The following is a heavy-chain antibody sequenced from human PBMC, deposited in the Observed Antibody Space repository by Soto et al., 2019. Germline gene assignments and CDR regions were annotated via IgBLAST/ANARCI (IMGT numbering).Heavy chain of an antibody. CDR3: ALRLGDPGRLYFDY. CDR2: IYYSGST. Sequence: QVQLQESGPGLVKPSQTLSLTCTVSGGSISSGGYYFSLSRQHPGKGLEWIGDIYYSGSTYYNPSLKSRVSISVDTSKNQFSLKLSSVTAADTAVYYCALRLGDPGRLYFDYWGQGTLVTVSS. V-gene: IGHV4-31*03. D-gene: IGHD3-16*01. CDR1: GGSISSGGYY. J-gene: IGHJ4*02.